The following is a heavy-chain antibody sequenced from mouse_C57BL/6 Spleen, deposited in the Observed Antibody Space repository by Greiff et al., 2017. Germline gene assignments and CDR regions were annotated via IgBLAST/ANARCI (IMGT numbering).Heavy chain of an antibody. V-gene: IGHV1-54*01. CDR1: GYAFTNYL. D-gene: IGHD2-2*01. CDR3: ARGIYYGYGGFDY. J-gene: IGHJ2*01. Sequence: VQLQQSGAELVRPGTSVKVSCKASGYAFTNYLIDWVKQRPGQGLEWIGVINPGSGGTNYNEKFKGKATLTADKSSSTAYMQLSSLTSEDSAVYFCARGIYYGYGGFDYWGQGTTLTVSS. CDR2: INPGSGGT.